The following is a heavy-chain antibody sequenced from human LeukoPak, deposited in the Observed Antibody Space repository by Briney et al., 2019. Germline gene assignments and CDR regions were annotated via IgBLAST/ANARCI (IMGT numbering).Heavy chain of an antibody. Sequence: ASVKVSCKASGYTFTSYDFNWVRQATGQRPEWMGWMSPNSGDTGYAQKFQDRVTMTRNTSISTAYMELSSLRSEDTAVYYCARGEGPSGYYYGMDVWGQGTLVTVSS. CDR2: MSPNSGDT. CDR3: ARGEGPSGYYYGMDV. D-gene: IGHD3-10*01. CDR1: GYTFTSYD. J-gene: IGHJ6*02. V-gene: IGHV1-8*01.